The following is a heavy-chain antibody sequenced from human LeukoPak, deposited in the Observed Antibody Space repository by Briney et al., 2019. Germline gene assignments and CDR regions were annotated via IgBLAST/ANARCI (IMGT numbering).Heavy chain of an antibody. CDR3: ARDGENYFDY. CDR2: INSGGST. D-gene: IGHD3-10*01. CDR1: GFTVSSNY. V-gene: IGHV3-53*01. Sequence: GGFLRLSCAASGFTVSSNYMSWVRQAPGKGLEWVSVINSGGSTYYADSVKGRFTISRDNSKNTLYLQMNSLRAEDTAVYYCARDGENYFDYWGQGTLVTVSS. J-gene: IGHJ4*02.